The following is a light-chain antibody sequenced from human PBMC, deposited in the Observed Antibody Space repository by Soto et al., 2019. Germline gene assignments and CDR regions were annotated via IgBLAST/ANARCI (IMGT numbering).Light chain of an antibody. CDR1: QNINTN. V-gene: IGKV3-15*01. CDR3: QQYTVWPFT. J-gene: IGKJ4*01. Sequence: EIEMTQSPATLSLSPGERATLSCRASQNINTNLAWYQQSPGRAPRLFIYHTSTRATGIPDRFSGSGSGTEVTLTISSLQSEDFALYYCQQYTVWPFTFGGGTRVEIK. CDR2: HTS.